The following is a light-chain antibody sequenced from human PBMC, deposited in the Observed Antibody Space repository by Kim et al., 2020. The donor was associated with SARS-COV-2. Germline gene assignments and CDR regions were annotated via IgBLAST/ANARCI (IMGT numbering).Light chain of an antibody. CDR3: QQYAGSPA. Sequence: LSPRESAARSCRASQSVMGRYLAWYQQKPGQAPRLLMYGASSRATGIPDRFSGSGSGTDFTLTISRLEPEDFAVYYCQQYAGSPAFGQGTKVDIK. V-gene: IGKV3-20*01. J-gene: IGKJ1*01. CDR1: QSVMGRY. CDR2: GAS.